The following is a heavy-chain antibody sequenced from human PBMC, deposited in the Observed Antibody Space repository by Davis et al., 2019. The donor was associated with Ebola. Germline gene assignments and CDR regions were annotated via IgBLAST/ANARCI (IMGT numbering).Heavy chain of an antibody. CDR3: ASKVLEPYYFDY. Sequence: MPSETLSLTCTVSGTSISSYYWSWIRQPPGKGLEWIGYIYYSGTTNYNPSLESRVAISVDKSKNQFSLKLSSVTAADAAVYYCASKVLEPYYFDYWGQGTLVTVSS. CDR1: GTSISSYY. J-gene: IGHJ4*02. V-gene: IGHV4-59*12. D-gene: IGHD5-24*01. CDR2: IYYSGTT.